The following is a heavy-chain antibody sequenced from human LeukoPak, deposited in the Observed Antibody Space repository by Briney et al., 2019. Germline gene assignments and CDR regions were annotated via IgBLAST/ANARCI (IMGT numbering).Heavy chain of an antibody. CDR1: GYTFTGYY. CDR3: ARRRRGYSGYDEV. V-gene: IGHV1-2*02. D-gene: IGHD5-12*01. CDR2: INPNSGGT. Sequence: ASVKVSCKASGYTFTGYYMHWVRQAPGQGLEWMGWINPNSGGTNYAQKFQGRVTMTRDTSISTAYMELSRLRSEDTAVYYCARRRRGYSGYDEVWGQGTLVTVSS. J-gene: IGHJ4*02.